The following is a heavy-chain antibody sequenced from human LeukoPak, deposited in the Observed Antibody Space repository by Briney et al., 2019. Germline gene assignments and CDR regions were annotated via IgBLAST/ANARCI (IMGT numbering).Heavy chain of an antibody. Sequence: SETLSLTCTVSGASISSSSYYWGWSRQPPGKGLEWIGSIYYSGSTYYNPSLKSRVTISVDTSKSQFFLKLSSVTAADTAVYYCARWDSSSAFDYWGQGTLVTVSS. D-gene: IGHD3-22*01. CDR2: IYYSGST. J-gene: IGHJ4*02. V-gene: IGHV4-39*01. CDR1: GASISSSSYY. CDR3: ARWDSSSAFDY.